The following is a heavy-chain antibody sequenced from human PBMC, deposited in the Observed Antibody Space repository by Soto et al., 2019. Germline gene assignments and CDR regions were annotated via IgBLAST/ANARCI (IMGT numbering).Heavy chain of an antibody. V-gene: IGHV1-46*01. Sequence: RASVKVSCKASGYTFTSYYMHWVRQAPGQGLEWMGIINPSGGSTSYAQKFQGRVTMTRDTSTSTVYMELSSLRSEDTAVYYCASPNPHYYDSSGPFDYWGQGTLVTVSS. D-gene: IGHD3-22*01. CDR3: ASPNPHYYDSSGPFDY. J-gene: IGHJ4*02. CDR2: INPSGGST. CDR1: GYTFTSYY.